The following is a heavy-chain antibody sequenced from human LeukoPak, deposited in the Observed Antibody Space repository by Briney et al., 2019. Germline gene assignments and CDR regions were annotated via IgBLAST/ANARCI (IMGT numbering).Heavy chain of an antibody. V-gene: IGHV1-69*05. D-gene: IGHD5-18*01. J-gene: IGHJ5*02. CDR2: INPIFGTA. CDR3: ASRGGIQVWLGCENWFDP. CDR1: GCTFTSYA. Sequence: SVKVSCKASGCTFTSYAISWVRQAPGQGLEWMGGINPIFGTANYAQKFKGRVTITRDKSTSTAYMELSSLRSEDTAVYYCASRGGIQVWLGCENWFDPWGQGTLVTVSS.